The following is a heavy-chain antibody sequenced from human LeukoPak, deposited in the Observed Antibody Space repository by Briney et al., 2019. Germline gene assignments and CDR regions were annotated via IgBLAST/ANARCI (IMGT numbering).Heavy chain of an antibody. CDR3: ARDKVLSPMDV. V-gene: IGHV4-61*02. Sequence: SETLSLTCTVSGGSISSGSYYWSWIRQPAGKGLEWIGRIYTSGSTNYNPSLKGRVTISVDTSKNQFSLKLSSVTAADTAVYYCARDKVLSPMDVWGKGTTVTVSS. J-gene: IGHJ6*04. D-gene: IGHD3-16*01. CDR1: GGSISSGSYY. CDR2: IYTSGST.